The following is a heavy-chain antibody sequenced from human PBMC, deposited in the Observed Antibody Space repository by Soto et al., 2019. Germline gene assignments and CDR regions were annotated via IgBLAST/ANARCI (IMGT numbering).Heavy chain of an antibody. CDR3: AMTSREGYCSSTSCYYYYGMDV. D-gene: IGHD2-2*01. V-gene: IGHV5-51*01. J-gene: IGHJ6*02. CDR1: GYSFTSYW. Sequence: GESLKISCKGSGYSFTSYWIGWVRQMPGKGLEWMGIIYPGDSDNRYSPFFQGQVTISADKSISTAYLQWSSLKASDTAMYYCAMTSREGYCSSTSCYYYYGMDVWGQGTTVTVSS. CDR2: IYPGDSDN.